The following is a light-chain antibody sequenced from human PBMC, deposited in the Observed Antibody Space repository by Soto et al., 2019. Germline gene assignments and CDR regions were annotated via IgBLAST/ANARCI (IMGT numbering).Light chain of an antibody. J-gene: IGKJ4*01. CDR3: QQYDNPPLT. CDR1: QDISNY. CDR2: DAS. V-gene: IGKV1-33*01. Sequence: DIQMTQSPSSLSASVGDRVTITCQASQDISNYLNWYQQKPGKAPKLLIYDASNLETGVPSRFSGSGSGTDFTFTISSLQPEDIATYCCQQYDNPPLTFGGGTKVDIK.